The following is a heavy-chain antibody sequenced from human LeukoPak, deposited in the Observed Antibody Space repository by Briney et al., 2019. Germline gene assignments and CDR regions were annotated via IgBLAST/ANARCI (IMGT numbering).Heavy chain of an antibody. J-gene: IGHJ4*02. Sequence: PGGSLRLSCAGSGFSFSTHAIHWVRQAPGMGLEYVSTINSNGATKYYADSAKGRFTISRDNYQNTVYLQMDSLRVEDMAIYYCARSYCSVNSCYQSFGYWGPGTLVSVSS. CDR1: GFSFSTHA. CDR2: INSNGATK. D-gene: IGHD2-8*02. CDR3: ARSYCSVNSCYQSFGY. V-gene: IGHV3-64*02.